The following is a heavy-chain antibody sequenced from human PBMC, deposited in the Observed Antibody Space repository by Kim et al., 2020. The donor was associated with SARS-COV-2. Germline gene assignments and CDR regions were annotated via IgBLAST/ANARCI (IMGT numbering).Heavy chain of an antibody. CDR3: AKVRNAVTTAASNY. CDR2: ISGTGDTT. J-gene: IGHJ4*02. D-gene: IGHD4-17*01. V-gene: IGHV3-23*01. Sequence: GGSLRLSCAASGFTFSSYAMSWVRQAPGKGLEWVSAISGTGDTTYYADSVKGRFTISIDNSKNTVYLQMNSLRAEDTAVYYCAKVRNAVTTAASNYWGQGTLVTVSS. CDR1: GFTFSSYA.